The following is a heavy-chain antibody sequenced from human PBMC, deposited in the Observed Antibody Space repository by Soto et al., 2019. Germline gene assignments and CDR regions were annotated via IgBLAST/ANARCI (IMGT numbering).Heavy chain of an antibody. CDR1: GFSLSTSGVG. D-gene: IGHD7-27*01. V-gene: IGHV2-5*02. J-gene: IGHJ6*02. CDR2: IYWDDDK. Sequence: SGPTLVNPTQTLTLTCTFSGFSLSTSGVGVGWIRQPPGKALEWLALIYWDDDKHYNTSLKTRLTISKDTSKNQVVLTMTNMDPVDTATYYCARNHGDGVVGYYYYGMDVWGQGTTVTVSS. CDR3: ARNHGDGVVGYYYYGMDV.